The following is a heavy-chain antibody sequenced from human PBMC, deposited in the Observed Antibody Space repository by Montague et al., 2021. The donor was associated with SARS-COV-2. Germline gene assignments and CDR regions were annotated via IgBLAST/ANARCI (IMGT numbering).Heavy chain of an antibody. D-gene: IGHD2-15*01. CDR3: ARRALGYCSGGSCEEGFDP. V-gene: IGHV4-59*08. CDR2: IYYSGST. Sequence: SETLSLTCTVSGGSISSYYWSWIRQPPGKGLEWIGYIYYSGSTNYNPSLKSRVTISVDTSKNQFSLKLSSVTAADTAVYYCARRALGYCSGGSCEEGFDPWGQGTRSPSPQ. J-gene: IGHJ5*02. CDR1: GGSISSYY.